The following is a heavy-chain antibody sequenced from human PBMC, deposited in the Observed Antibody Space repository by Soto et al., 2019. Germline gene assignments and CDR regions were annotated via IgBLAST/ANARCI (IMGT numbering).Heavy chain of an antibody. Sequence: LSLTCTVSGGSISSGGYYWSWIRQHPGKGLEWIGYIYYSGSTYYNPSLKSRVTISVDTSKNQFSPKLSSVTAADTAVYYCARVPYYYDSSGYMRYYFDYWGQGTLVTVSS. CDR3: ARVPYYYDSSGYMRYYFDY. CDR1: GGSISSGGYY. CDR2: IYYSGST. V-gene: IGHV4-31*03. D-gene: IGHD3-22*01. J-gene: IGHJ4*02.